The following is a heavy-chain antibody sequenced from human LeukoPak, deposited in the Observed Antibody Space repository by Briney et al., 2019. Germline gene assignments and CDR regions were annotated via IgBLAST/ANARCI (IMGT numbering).Heavy chain of an antibody. CDR2: IYYSGST. CDR3: VGLRRDGYNRDY. J-gene: IGHJ4*02. V-gene: IGHV4-59*01. D-gene: IGHD5-24*01. Sequence: SETLSLTCTVSVGSISSYYWWSIRQPPGKGLEWIGYIYYSGSTNYNPPLKSRVTISVDTSKNQFSLQLSSVTAADTAVYYCVGLRRDGYNRDYWGQGTLVTVSS. CDR1: VGSISSYY.